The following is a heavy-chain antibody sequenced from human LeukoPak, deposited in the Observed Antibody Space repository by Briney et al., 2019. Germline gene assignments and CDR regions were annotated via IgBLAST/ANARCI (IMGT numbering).Heavy chain of an antibody. Sequence: PSQTLSLTCTVSGVSISSGGNYWSWIRQHPGKGLEWIRYIYYGGTTYYNPSIRRRVTISVDTSKNQFSLMLSLMTAAATAFYYCAALNCSCYFDYYGQGNRTIVSA. CDR1: GVSISSGGNY. V-gene: IGHV4-31*03. CDR3: AALNCSCYFDY. J-gene: IGHJ4*02. CDR2: IYYGGTT. D-gene: IGHD2-15*01.